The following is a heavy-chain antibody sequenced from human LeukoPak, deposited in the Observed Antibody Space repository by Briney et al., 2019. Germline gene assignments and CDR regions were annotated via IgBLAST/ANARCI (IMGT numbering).Heavy chain of an antibody. CDR1: GGTFSSYA. J-gene: IGHJ5*02. V-gene: IGHV1-69*04. D-gene: IGHD6-6*01. CDR3: ARDGSIAARSWFDP. CDR2: IIPILGIA. Sequence: SVKVSCKASGGTFSSYAISWVRQAPGQGLEWMGRIIPILGIANYAQKFQGRVTITADKSTSTAYMELSSLRSEDTAVYYCARDGSIAARSWFDPWGQGTLVTVSS.